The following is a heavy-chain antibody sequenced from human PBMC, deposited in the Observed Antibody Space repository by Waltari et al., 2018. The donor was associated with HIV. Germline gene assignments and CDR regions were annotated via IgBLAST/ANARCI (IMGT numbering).Heavy chain of an antibody. CDR2: INIDGSRI. J-gene: IGHJ4*02. Sequence: ELQLVQSGGGLLRPGGSLRRSCAASGLSLSSYWMHWVRQTPGKGLAWGSRINIDGSRIDYADSVRGRFTISRDSAKNTLSLQMNSLTEEDTAVYYCSRDTCGEYDYWGQGTLGTVSS. V-gene: IGHV3-74*01. CDR1: GLSLSSYW. CDR3: SRDTCGEYDY. D-gene: IGHD3-10*01.